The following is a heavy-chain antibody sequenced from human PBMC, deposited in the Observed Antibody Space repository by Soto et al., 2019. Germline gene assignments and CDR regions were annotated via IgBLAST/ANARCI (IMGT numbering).Heavy chain of an antibody. CDR2: IKSKTDGGTT. CDR3: TTALGGYDFYYYYHGMGV. Sequence: CTGVSRFNFGNPGTRRISTAPGKRAVSVGRIKSKTDGGTTDYAAPVKGRFTISRDDSKNTLYLQMNSLKTEDTAVYYCTTALGGYDFYYYYHGMGVWGQGTAFIVSS. J-gene: IGHJ6*02. D-gene: IGHD5-12*01. V-gene: IGHV3-15*01. CDR1: RFNFGNPG.